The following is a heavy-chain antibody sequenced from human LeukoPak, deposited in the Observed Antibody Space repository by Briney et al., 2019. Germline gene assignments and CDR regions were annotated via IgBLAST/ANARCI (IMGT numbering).Heavy chain of an antibody. CDR1: GYTFTSYY. CDR3: ARDILPSYSGYDRTLPDY. CDR2: INPSGGST. Sequence: ASVKVSCKASGYTFTSYYMHWVRQAPGQGLEWMGIINPSGGSTSYAQKFQGRVTMTRDTSTSTVSMELSSLRSEDTAVYYCARDILPSYSGYDRTLPDYWGQGTLVTVSS. D-gene: IGHD5-12*01. V-gene: IGHV1-46*01. J-gene: IGHJ4*02.